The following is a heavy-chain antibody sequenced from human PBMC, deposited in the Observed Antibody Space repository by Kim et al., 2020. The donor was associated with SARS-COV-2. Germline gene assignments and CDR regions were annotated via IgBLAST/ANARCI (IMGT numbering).Heavy chain of an antibody. CDR2: IWYDGSNK. CDR1: GFTFSSYG. V-gene: IGHV3-33*01. CDR3: ARDCLNDSSGYYSYYFDY. J-gene: IGHJ4*02. D-gene: IGHD3-22*01. Sequence: WGSLRLSCAASGFTFSSYGMHWVRQAPGKGLEWVAVIWYDGSNKYYADSVKGRFTISRDNSKNTLYLQMNSLRAEDTAVYYCARDCLNDSSGYYSYYFDYWGQGTLVTVSS.